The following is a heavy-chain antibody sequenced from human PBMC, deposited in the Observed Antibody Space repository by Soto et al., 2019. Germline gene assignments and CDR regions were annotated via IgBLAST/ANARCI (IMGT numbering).Heavy chain of an antibody. J-gene: IGHJ4*01. CDR2: IYYSGST. Sequence: QVQLQESGPGLVKPSETLSLTCTVSGGSISSYYWSWIRQPPGKGLEWIGYIYYSGSTNYNPSLKSLVTISVDTSKNQFSLKLSPVTAADMAVYYCARQSPYYAFWSGFYTFDYWGHVTLVTVSS. CDR3: ARQSPYYAFWSGFYTFDY. D-gene: IGHD3-3*01. V-gene: IGHV4-59*08. CDR1: GGSISSYY.